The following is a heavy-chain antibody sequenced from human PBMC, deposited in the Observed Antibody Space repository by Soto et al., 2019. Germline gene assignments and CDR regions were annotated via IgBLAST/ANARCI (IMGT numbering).Heavy chain of an antibody. D-gene: IGHD4-17*01. CDR2: IYYSGSN. Sequence: QLQLQESGPGLVKPSETLSLTCTVSGGSISSYYWSWIRQPPGKGLEWIGYIYYSGSNNYNPSLKSRVTISVDTSKNQFSLKLSSVTAADTAVYYCARDAGMTTVTTDAFDIWGQGTMVTVSS. V-gene: IGHV4-59*01. CDR1: GGSISSYY. CDR3: ARDAGMTTVTTDAFDI. J-gene: IGHJ3*02.